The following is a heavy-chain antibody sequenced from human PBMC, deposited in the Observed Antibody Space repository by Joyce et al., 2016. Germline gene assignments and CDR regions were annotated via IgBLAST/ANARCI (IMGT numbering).Heavy chain of an antibody. J-gene: IGHJ4*02. CDR1: GASVTIDDYY. Sequence: QVQLQESGPGLVKPSQTLSLTCSFSGASVTIDDYYWVWMRQHPGEALEWIGYSQGSGRPYYTSSRESRCKIAGDTSKNHVALKVTSVTAADTAGYDCASFPRGISGSTFYFDHWGQGILVTVSS. CDR3: ASFPRGISGSTFYFDH. V-gene: IGHV4-31*03. D-gene: IGHD5-12*01. CDR2: SQGSGRP.